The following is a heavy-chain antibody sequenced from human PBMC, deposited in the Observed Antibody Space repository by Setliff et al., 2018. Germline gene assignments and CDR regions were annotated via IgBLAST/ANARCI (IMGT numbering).Heavy chain of an antibody. D-gene: IGHD6-19*01. CDR1: GGSISSYY. V-gene: IGHV4-4*07. Sequence: SVTLSLPCTVSGGSISSYYWSWIRQPAGKGLEWIGHIYIGGSANYNPSLKSRVTMSIDTSKNQFSLKLNSVTAADMAVYYCAREQWLDPPGYYYMDVWAKGTTVTVSS. CDR3: AREQWLDPPGYYYMDV. J-gene: IGHJ6*03. CDR2: IYIGGSA.